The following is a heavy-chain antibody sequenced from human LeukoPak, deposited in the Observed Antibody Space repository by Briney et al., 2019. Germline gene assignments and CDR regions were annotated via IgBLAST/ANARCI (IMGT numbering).Heavy chain of an antibody. CDR1: GYTFTGYF. D-gene: IGHD6-13*01. V-gene: IGHV1-2*02. J-gene: IGHJ4*02. Sequence: ASVKVSCKASGYTFTGYFLHWLRRAPGQAFEWMLWINPNSGGTYYTQRLQGRVTMTRDTSISTAYMELSSLRSDDTAVYYCARAQSLTAPAGTFANSWGQGTLVTVSS. CDR3: ARAQSLTAPAGTFANS. CDR2: INPNSGGT.